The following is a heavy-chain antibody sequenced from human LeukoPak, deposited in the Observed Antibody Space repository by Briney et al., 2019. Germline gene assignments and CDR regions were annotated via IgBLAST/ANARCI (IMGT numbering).Heavy chain of an antibody. D-gene: IGHD3-3*01. CDR2: ISSSSATI. Sequence: GGSLRLSCEGSGFSLSAYNMNWVRQDPGKGLEGVSYISSSSATIFYADSVKGRFTISRDNAKNSLYLQMNSLRPEDTAVYFCARVFRPSLTVFIIRGAFDIWGQGTMVTVSS. J-gene: IGHJ3*02. CDR3: ARVFRPSLTVFIIRGAFDI. V-gene: IGHV3-48*01. CDR1: GFSLSAYN.